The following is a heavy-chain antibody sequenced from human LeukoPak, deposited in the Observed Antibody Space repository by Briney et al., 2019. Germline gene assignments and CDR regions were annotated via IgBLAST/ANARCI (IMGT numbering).Heavy chain of an antibody. J-gene: IGHJ4*02. D-gene: IGHD3-22*01. CDR2: INPNSGGT. V-gene: IGHV1-2*06. CDR1: GYTFTSYG. Sequence: ASVKVSCKASGYTFTSYGTSWVRQAPGQGLEWMGRINPNSGGTNYAQKFQGRVTMTRDTSISTAYMELSRLRSDDTAVYYCASPDSGDYWGQGTLVTVSS. CDR3: ASPDSGDY.